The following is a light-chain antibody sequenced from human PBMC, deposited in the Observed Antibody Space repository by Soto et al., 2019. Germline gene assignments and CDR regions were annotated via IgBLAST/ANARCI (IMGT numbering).Light chain of an antibody. CDR2: SNH. CDR3: AAWDDSLNGVV. J-gene: IGLJ2*01. Sequence: QSVLTQPPSASGTPGQRVTISCSGSSSNIGSNTVNWYQQLPGTAPKLLIYSNHQRPSGFPDRFSCSKSGTSASLAISGLQSEDEADYYCAAWDDSLNGVVFGGGTKLTVL. CDR1: SSNIGSNT. V-gene: IGLV1-44*01.